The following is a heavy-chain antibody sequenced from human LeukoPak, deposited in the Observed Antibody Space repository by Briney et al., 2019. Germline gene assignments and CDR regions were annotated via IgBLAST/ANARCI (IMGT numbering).Heavy chain of an antibody. V-gene: IGHV3-30*04. J-gene: IGHJ6*03. CDR2: ISYDGNKK. CDR1: EFTFSTYA. Sequence: GGSLRLSCAASEFTFSTYAMHWVRQAPGKGLEWVAFISYDGNKKDYADSVKGRFTISRDNSENTLYLQMNSLGIEDAGVYYCARPSDHYYYYFYMDVWGQGTTVTVSS. CDR3: ARPSDHYYYYFYMDV.